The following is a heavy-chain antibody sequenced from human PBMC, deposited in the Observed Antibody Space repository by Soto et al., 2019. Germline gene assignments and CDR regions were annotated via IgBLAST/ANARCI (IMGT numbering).Heavy chain of an antibody. D-gene: IGHD6-25*01. V-gene: IGHV4-34*01. J-gene: IGHJ4*02. CDR1: GGSFSGYY. CDR3: ARGGYLTY. CDR2: INHSGST. Sequence: SETLSLTCAVYGGSFSGYYWSWIRQPPGKGLEWIGEINHSGSTNYNPSLKSRVTISVDTSKNQFSLKLSSVTAADTAVYYCARGGYLTYWGQGTLVTVSS.